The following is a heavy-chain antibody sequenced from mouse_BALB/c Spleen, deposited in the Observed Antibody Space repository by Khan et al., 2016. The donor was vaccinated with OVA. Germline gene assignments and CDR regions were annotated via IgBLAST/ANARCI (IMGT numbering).Heavy chain of an antibody. CDR2: ISSGDST. Sequence: EVELVESGGGLVKPGGSLKLSCAASGFTFSNYAMSWVRQSPEKRLEWVASISSGDSTYYLDSVKGRFTISRDNARNILYLQMSSLRSEDTAMYFCSSDYLFAYWGQGTLVTVSA. CDR1: GFTFSNYA. J-gene: IGHJ3*01. V-gene: IGHV5-6-5*01. D-gene: IGHD2-13*01. CDR3: SSDYLFAY.